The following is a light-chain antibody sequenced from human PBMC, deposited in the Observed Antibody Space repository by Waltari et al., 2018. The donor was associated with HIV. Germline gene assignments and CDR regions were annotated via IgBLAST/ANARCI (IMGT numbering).Light chain of an antibody. V-gene: IGKV3-20*01. Sequence: EIVLTQSPGTLSLSQGDRATLPCRHSQTVYISYLAWFQQKPGQAPRLLIYGASTRAADIPYRFTGSGSGTDFTLTIDTLEPEDFAVYYCQQYARSPLTFGQGTKVEIK. CDR2: GAS. CDR3: QQYARSPLT. J-gene: IGKJ1*01. CDR1: QTVYISY.